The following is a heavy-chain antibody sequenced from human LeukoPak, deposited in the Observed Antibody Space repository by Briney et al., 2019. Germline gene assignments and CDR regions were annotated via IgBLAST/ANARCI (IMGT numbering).Heavy chain of an antibody. J-gene: IGHJ4*02. CDR3: TSKHPAVVVVAAD. V-gene: IGHV3-15*01. CDR1: GFPFSNAW. CDR2: IKSKTDGGTT. D-gene: IGHD2-15*01. Sequence: GGSLRLSCAASGFPFSNAWMTWVRQAPGKGLGWVGRIKSKTDGGTTDYTAPVKGRFTISREDSKNTLYLQMNSLKTEDTAVYYCTSKHPAVVVVAADWGQGTLVTVSS.